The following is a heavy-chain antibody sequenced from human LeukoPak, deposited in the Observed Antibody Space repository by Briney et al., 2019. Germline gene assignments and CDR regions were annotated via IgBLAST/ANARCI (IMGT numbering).Heavy chain of an antibody. CDR2: ITRDSIYT. CDR3: ARDPYNGYYGDDYYYYMDV. D-gene: IGHD4-17*01. Sequence: GGSLRLSCSASGFTFSNYNMKWVRQTPGKGLEGVSSITRDSIYTLYADSVKGRFTISRDNAKNSLSLQMNSLRAEDTAVYYCARDPYNGYYGDDYYYYMDVWGKGTTVTISS. CDR1: GFTFSNYN. V-gene: IGHV3-21*01. J-gene: IGHJ6*03.